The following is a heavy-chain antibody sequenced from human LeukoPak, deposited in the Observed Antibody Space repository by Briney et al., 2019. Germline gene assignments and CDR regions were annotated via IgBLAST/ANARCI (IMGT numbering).Heavy chain of an antibody. CDR2: IYYSGST. J-gene: IGHJ4*02. V-gene: IGHV4-39*07. CDR1: GGSISSYY. Sequence: SETLSLTCTVSGGSISSYYWGWIRQPPGKGLEWIGSIYYSGSTYYNPSLKSRVTISVDTSKNQFSLKLSSVTAADTAVYYCAREGRVWAVAGVNRFLDYWGQGTLVTVSS. D-gene: IGHD6-19*01. CDR3: AREGRVWAVAGVNRFLDY.